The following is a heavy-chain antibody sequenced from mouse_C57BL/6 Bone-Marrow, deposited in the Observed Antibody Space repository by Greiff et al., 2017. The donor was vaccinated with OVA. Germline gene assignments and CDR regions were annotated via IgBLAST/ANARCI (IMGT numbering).Heavy chain of an antibody. D-gene: IGHD1-1*01. CDR1: GYTFTSYW. CDR3: ARKRGLLQDYFDY. CDR2: IYPGSGST. J-gene: IGHJ2*01. Sequence: QVQLQQPGAELVKPGASVKMSCKASGYTFTSYWITWVKQRPGQGLEWIGDIYPGSGSTNYNEKFKSKATLTVDTSSSTAYMQLSSLTSEDAAVYYCARKRGLLQDYFDYWGQGTTLTVSA. V-gene: IGHV1-55*01.